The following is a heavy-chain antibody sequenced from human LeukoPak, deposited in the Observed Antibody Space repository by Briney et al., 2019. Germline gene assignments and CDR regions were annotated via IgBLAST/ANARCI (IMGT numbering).Heavy chain of an antibody. D-gene: IGHD3-10*01. J-gene: IGHJ4*02. Sequence: SETLSLTCTVSGGSISSSSYYWGWIRQPPGKGLEWIGSIYYSGSTYYNPSLKSRVTISVDTSKNQFSLKLSSVTAADTAVYYCARDSRCYGSGEIRLYWGQGTLVTVSS. V-gene: IGHV4-39*07. CDR3: ARDSRCYGSGEIRLY. CDR2: IYYSGST. CDR1: GGSISSSSYY.